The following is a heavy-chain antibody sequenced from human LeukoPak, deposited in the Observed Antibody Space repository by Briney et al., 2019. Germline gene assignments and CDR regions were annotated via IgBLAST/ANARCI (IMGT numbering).Heavy chain of an antibody. J-gene: IGHJ4*02. CDR2: ISRSSGYT. CDR1: GLSVSDQY. D-gene: IGHD2-15*01. Sequence: GGSLRLSCAASGLSVSDQYMHWIRQAPGKGLEWISYISRSSGYTNYAASVRGRFTMSRDNANNSLYLHMNSLRVDDTAVYYCARDRYSHFDYWGQGTLVTVSS. V-gene: IGHV3-11*06. CDR3: ARDRYSHFDY.